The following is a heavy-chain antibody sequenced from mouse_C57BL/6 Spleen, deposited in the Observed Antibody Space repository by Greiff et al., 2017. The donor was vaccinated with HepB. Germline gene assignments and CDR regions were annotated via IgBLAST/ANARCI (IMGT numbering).Heavy chain of an antibody. CDR1: GYAFTNYL. V-gene: IGHV1-54*01. Sequence: QVQLQQSGAELVRPGTSVKVSCKASGYAFTNYLIEWVKQRPGQGLEWIGAINPGSGGTNYNEKFKGKATLTADKSSSTAYMQLSSLTSEDSAVYFCARRRGDYWGQGTTLTVSS. J-gene: IGHJ2*01. CDR2: INPGSGGT. CDR3: ARRRGDY.